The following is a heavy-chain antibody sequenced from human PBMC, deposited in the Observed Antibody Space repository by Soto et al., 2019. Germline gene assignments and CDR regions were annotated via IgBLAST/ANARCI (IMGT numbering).Heavy chain of an antibody. CDR2: ISPGGDST. J-gene: IGHJ6*03. D-gene: IGHD1-1*01. Sequence: EVQLLESGGGLVQPGGSLRLSCAASGFNFNIYAMTWVRQAPGKGLEWVSTISPGGDSTYFADSVKGRVAISRDNSKNPLSLQMNSLRAEDTATYFCAKALGNPYYSYYMDVWGTGTTVTVSS. CDR1: GFNFNIYA. CDR3: AKALGNPYYSYYMDV. V-gene: IGHV3-23*01.